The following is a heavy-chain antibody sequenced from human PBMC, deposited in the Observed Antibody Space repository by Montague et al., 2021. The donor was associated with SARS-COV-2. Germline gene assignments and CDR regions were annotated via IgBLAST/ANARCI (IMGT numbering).Heavy chain of an antibody. CDR1: GFTFGDYA. D-gene: IGHD6-19*01. V-gene: IGHV3-23*01. CDR2: ISGDGATA. CDR3: AKALYSGGFFFESGSDF. Sequence: SLRLSCAASGFTFGDYAINWVRQAPGKGLEWVANISGDGATAYYAESVLGRFAISRDDSKNTVLLQMDSLRVKDAAVYYCAKALYSGGFFFESGSDFWGQGTLVTVSS. J-gene: IGHJ4*02.